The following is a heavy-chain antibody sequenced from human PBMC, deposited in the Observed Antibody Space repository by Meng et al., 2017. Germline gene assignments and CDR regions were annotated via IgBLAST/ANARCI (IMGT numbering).Heavy chain of an antibody. CDR3: ARDRPDYYGSSGYYIDGVGFDY. J-gene: IGHJ4*02. Sequence: ASVKVSCKASGYTFTSYYMHWVRQAPGQGLEWMGIINPSGGSTSYAQKFQGRVTMTRDTSTSTVYMELSSLRSEDTAVYYCARDRPDYYGSSGYYIDGVGFDYWGQGTLVTVSS. CDR2: INPSGGST. V-gene: IGHV1-46*01. D-gene: IGHD3-22*01. CDR1: GYTFTSYY.